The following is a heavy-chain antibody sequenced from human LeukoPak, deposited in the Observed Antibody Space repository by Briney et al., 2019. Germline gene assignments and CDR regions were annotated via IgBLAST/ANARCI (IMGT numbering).Heavy chain of an antibody. CDR2: IYHSGST. CDR3: ARQWSTKMDAFDI. J-gene: IGHJ3*02. CDR1: GYSISSGYY. V-gene: IGHV4-38-2*02. Sequence: SETLSLTCTVSGYSISSGYYWGWIRQPPGKGLEWIGSIYHSGSTYYNPSLKSRVTISVDTSKNQFSLKLSSVTAADTAVYYCARQWSTKMDAFDIWGQGTMVTVSS. D-gene: IGHD2-15*01.